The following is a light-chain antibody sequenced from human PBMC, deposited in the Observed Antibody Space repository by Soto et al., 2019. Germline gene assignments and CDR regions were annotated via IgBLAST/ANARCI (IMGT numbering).Light chain of an antibody. CDR2: RAS. CDR1: QNINTW. CDR3: QQDSSDST. Sequence: IQMTQSPSTLSASVGDRVTITCRASQNINTWLAWYQQKPGKAPRLLIYRASSLENGVPSRFGGRGTGTQFIFTISSLQPDASPPYYCQQDSSDSTFGQGTKVEIK. J-gene: IGKJ1*01. V-gene: IGKV1-5*03.